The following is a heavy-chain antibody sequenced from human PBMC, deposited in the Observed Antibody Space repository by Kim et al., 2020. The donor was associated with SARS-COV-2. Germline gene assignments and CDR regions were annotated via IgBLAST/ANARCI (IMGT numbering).Heavy chain of an antibody. D-gene: IGHD4-17*01. Sequence: TNYAQKFQGRVTMTRDTSISTAYMELSRLRSDDTAVYYCARDTVLVTTHYWGQGTLVTVSS. V-gene: IGHV1-2*02. CDR3: ARDTVLVTTHY. J-gene: IGHJ4*02. CDR2: T.